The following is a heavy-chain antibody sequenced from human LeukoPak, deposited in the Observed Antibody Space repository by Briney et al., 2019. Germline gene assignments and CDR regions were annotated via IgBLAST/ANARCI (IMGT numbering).Heavy chain of an antibody. V-gene: IGHV3-30*18. Sequence: GSLRLSCAASGFTCSSHGMQWVCQAPGKGLEWVAVISYDGSNKYYADSVKGRFTISRDNSKNTLYLQMNSLRAEDTAVYYCAKAPTYCGGDCYSPEYYFDYWGQGTLVTVSS. CDR3: AKAPTYCGGDCYSPEYYFDY. J-gene: IGHJ4*02. CDR1: GFTCSSHG. D-gene: IGHD2-21*02. CDR2: ISYDGSNK.